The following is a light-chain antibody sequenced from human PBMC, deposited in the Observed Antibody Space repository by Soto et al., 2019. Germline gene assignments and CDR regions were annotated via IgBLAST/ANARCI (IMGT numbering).Light chain of an antibody. J-gene: IGKJ2*01. CDR1: QSVSSY. V-gene: IGKV3-11*01. Sequence: EIVLTQSPATLSLSPGERATLSCRASQSVSSYLAWYQQKPGQAPRLLIYDASNNATGIPARFSGSWSGTDFTLTISSLEPEDFAVYYCQQRSNWPVTFGQGTKLEIK. CDR2: DAS. CDR3: QQRSNWPVT.